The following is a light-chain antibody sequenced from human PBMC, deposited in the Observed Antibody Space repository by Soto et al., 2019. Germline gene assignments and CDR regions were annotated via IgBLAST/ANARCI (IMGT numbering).Light chain of an antibody. Sequence: DTQMTQSPSTLSASVGDRVTITCRASRSIRSWLAWYQQKPGKVPKLLIYQASTLETGVPSRFSGSGSGRESTLTISSLQPDDVATYDCQQYNSYPPRFGQGTKMEIK. J-gene: IGKJ1*01. V-gene: IGKV1-5*03. CDR2: QAS. CDR1: RSIRSW. CDR3: QQYNSYPPR.